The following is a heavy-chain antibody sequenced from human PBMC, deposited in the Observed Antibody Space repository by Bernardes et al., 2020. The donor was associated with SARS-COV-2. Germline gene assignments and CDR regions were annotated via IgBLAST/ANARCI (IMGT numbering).Heavy chain of an antibody. Sequence: GWSLITSCAASGFSFSNSAMHWVRQAPGQGLEYVSSISTNGDNPYYSNSVKGRFTISRDNSRNTLYLQMTSLRVEDTAMYYCVRGEFPALSIPGYWGQGTRVNVSS. D-gene: IGHD2-21*01. CDR2: ISTNGDNP. V-gene: IGHV3-64*01. CDR1: GFSFSNSA. J-gene: IGHJ4*02. CDR3: VRGEFPALSIPGY.